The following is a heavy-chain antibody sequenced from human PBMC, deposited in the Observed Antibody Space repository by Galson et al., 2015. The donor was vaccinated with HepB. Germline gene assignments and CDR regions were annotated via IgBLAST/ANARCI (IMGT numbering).Heavy chain of an antibody. J-gene: IGHJ4*02. Sequence: SLRLSCAASGFTFSSYWMHWVRQAPGKGLVWVSRINSDGSSTSYADSVKGRFTISRDNAKNTLYLQMNSLRAEDTAVYYCGLAVAATGGFDYWGQGTLVTVSS. D-gene: IGHD6-19*01. V-gene: IGHV3-74*01. CDR2: INSDGSST. CDR3: GLAVAATGGFDY. CDR1: GFTFSSYW.